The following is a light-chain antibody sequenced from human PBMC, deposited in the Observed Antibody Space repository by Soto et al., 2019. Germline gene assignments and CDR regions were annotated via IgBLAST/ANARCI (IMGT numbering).Light chain of an antibody. CDR2: DAS. CDR1: QTVRNNY. V-gene: IGKV3-20*01. Sequence: EFVLTQSPGTLSLSPAERATLSCRASQTVRNNYLAWYQQKPGQAPRLLIYDASSRATGIPDRFSGGGSGTDFTLTISRLEPEDFAVYYCQQFSSYPRTFGGGTKVDIK. J-gene: IGKJ4*01. CDR3: QQFSSYPRT.